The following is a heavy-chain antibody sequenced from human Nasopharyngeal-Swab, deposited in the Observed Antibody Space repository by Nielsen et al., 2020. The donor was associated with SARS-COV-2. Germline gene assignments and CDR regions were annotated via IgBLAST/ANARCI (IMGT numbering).Heavy chain of an antibody. J-gene: IGHJ5*02. CDR1: GGSISSGGYY. Sequence: SETLSLTCTVSGGSISSGGYYWSWIRQHPGKGLEWIGYIYYSGSTYYNPSLKSRVTISVDTSKNQFSLKLSSVTAADTAAYYCASEPGGMAAPGKHFDPWGQGTLVTVSS. CDR3: ASEPGGMAAPGKHFDP. D-gene: IGHD6-13*01. CDR2: IYYSGST. V-gene: IGHV4-31*03.